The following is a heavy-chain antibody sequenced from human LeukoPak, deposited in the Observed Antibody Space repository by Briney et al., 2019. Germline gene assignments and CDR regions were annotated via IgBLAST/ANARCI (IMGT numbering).Heavy chain of an antibody. CDR1: GFSLSTSGMC. D-gene: IGHD3-10*01. CDR3: ARTLYYGSGSYYNQFGALDI. Sequence: SGPTLVNPTQTLTLSCTFSGFSLSTSGMCVSWIRQPPGKALEWLALIDWDDDKYYSTSLKTRLTISKDTAKNQVVLIMTNMDPVDTATYYCARTLYYGSGSYYNQFGALDIRGQGTMVTVSS. J-gene: IGHJ3*02. CDR2: IDWDDDK. V-gene: IGHV2-70*01.